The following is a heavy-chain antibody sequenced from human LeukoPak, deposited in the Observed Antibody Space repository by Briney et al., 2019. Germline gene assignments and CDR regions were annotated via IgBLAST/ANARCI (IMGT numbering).Heavy chain of an antibody. CDR3: ARGSAYYDFWSGFY. J-gene: IGHJ4*02. CDR2: INYSGST. CDR1: GGSFSGYY. D-gene: IGHD3-3*01. V-gene: IGHV4-34*01. Sequence: KSSETLSLTCAVYGGSFSGYYWSWIRQPPGKGLEWIGEINYSGSTNYNPSLKSRVTISVDTSKNQFSLKLSSVTAADTAVYYCARGSAYYDFWSGFYWGQGTLVTVSS.